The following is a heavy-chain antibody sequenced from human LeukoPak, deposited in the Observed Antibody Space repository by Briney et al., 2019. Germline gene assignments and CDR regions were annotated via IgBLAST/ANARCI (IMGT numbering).Heavy chain of an antibody. V-gene: IGHV1-69*04. CDR2: IIPIFGIA. CDR1: GGSFSSYA. J-gene: IGHJ5*02. CDR3: ARSPAMSCGGDCYSGWFDP. D-gene: IGHD2-21*02. Sequence: SVKVSCKASGGSFSSYAISWVRQAPGQGLEWMGRIIPIFGIANYAQKFQGRVTITADKSTSTAYMELSSLRSEDTAVYYCARSPAMSCGGDCYSGWFDPWGQGTLVTVSS.